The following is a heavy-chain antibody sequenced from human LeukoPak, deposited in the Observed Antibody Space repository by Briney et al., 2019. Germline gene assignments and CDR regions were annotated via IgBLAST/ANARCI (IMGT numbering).Heavy chain of an antibody. CDR1: GFTFSSYS. Sequence: GGSLRLSCAASGFTFSSYSMNWVRQAPGKGLEWVSSISSSSSYIYYADSVKGRFTISRDNAKNSLYLQMNSLRAEDTAVYYCARDLQIAVVWRIRKPNYGMDVWGQGTTVTVSS. CDR3: ARDLQIAVVWRIRKPNYGMDV. D-gene: IGHD2-2*01. CDR2: ISSSSSYI. J-gene: IGHJ6*02. V-gene: IGHV3-21*01.